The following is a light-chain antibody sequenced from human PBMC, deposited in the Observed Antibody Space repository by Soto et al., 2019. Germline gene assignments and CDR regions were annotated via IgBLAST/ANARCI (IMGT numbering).Light chain of an antibody. Sequence: QSVLTQPASVSGSPGQSITISCTGTSSDVGGYNYVSWYQHHPGKAPKLMIYDVSNRPSGVSTRFSGSKSGNTASLTISGLQAEDEADYSCSSYTSSSTLCVFGTGTKLTVL. CDR2: DVS. J-gene: IGLJ1*01. CDR3: SSYTSSSTLCV. CDR1: SSDVGGYNY. V-gene: IGLV2-14*03.